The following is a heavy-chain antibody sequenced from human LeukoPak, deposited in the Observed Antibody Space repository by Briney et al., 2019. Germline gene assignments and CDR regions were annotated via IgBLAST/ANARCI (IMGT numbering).Heavy chain of an antibody. V-gene: IGHV1-69*13. CDR1: GGTFSSYA. Sequence: ASVKVSCKASGGTFSSYAISWVRQAPGQGLEWMGGIIPIFGTANYAQKFQGRVTITADESTSTAYMELSSLRSEDTAVYYCASLGSGYVINYWGQGTLVTVSS. D-gene: IGHD5-12*01. J-gene: IGHJ4*02. CDR2: IIPIFGTA. CDR3: ASLGSGYVINY.